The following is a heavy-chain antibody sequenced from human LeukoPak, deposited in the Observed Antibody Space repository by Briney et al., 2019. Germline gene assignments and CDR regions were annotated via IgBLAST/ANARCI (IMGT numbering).Heavy chain of an antibody. CDR2: IYYSGST. V-gene: IGHV4-31*03. CDR1: GGSISSGVYY. Sequence: SEALSLTYTVYGGSISSGVYYWIWIRQHPGKGLEWIGYIYYSGSTYYNPSLKSRVTISVDTSKNQFSLKLSSVTAADTAVYYCARDSDPRGLFDYWGQGTLVTVSS. J-gene: IGHJ4*02. CDR3: ARDSDPRGLFDY.